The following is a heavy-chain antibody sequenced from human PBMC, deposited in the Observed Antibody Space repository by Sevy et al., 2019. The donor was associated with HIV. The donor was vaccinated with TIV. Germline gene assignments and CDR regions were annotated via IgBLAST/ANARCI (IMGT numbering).Heavy chain of an antibody. CDR2: IYTSGST. CDR1: GGSISSYY. CDR3: ARDLNRAVAGRGGRVDYYGMDV. J-gene: IGHJ6*02. V-gene: IGHV4-4*07. Sequence: SETLSLTCTVSGGSISSYYWSWIRQPAGKGLEWIGRIYTSGSTNYNPSLKSRVTMSVDTSKNQFSLKLSSVTAADTAAYYCARDLNRAVAGRGGRVDYYGMDVWGQGTTVTVSS. D-gene: IGHD6-19*01.